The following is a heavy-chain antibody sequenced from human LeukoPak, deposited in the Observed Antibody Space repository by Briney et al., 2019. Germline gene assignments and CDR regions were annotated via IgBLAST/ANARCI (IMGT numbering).Heavy chain of an antibody. Sequence: ASVKVSCKASGYTFTSYDINWVRQATGQGLEWMGWMNPNSGNTGYAQNFQGRLTVTRNTSISTVYMELSSLRSEDTAVYYCARGPRSGDLSLGYWFDPWGQGTLVSVSS. CDR1: GYTFTSYD. V-gene: IGHV1-8*01. CDR3: ARGPRSGDLSLGYWFDP. J-gene: IGHJ5*02. CDR2: MNPNSGNT. D-gene: IGHD3-10*02.